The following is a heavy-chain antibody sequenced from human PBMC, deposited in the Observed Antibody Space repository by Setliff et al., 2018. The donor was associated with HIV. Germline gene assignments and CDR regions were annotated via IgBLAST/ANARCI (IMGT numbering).Heavy chain of an antibody. CDR2: IYFSGST. CDR1: GGSISSHY. D-gene: IGHD6-13*01. J-gene: IGHJ4*02. V-gene: IGHV4-59*11. CDR3: ARGGAYSSSWWVYFDY. Sequence: SETLSLSCTVSGGSISSHYWSWLRQSPGKGLEWIGYIYFSGSTNYNPSLKSRVTILVDTSKNQFSLKLSSVTAADTAVYYCARGGAYSSSWWVYFDYWGQGTLVTVSS.